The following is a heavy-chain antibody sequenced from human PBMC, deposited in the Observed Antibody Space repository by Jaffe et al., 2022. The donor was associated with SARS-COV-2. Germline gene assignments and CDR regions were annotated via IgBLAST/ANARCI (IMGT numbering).Heavy chain of an antibody. V-gene: IGHV3-23*01. CDR1: GFAFSNYA. D-gene: IGHD3-10*01. Sequence: EVQVLESGGGLVQPGGSLRLSCAASGFAFSNYAMNWVRQSPGKGLEWVSSISDSGDSTHYADSVKGRFTISRDNSKNTLNLQMNSLRAEDTAVYFCAKDRGSGTYAPSFHYWGQGTLVTVSS. CDR3: AKDRGSGTYAPSFHY. CDR2: ISDSGDST. J-gene: IGHJ4*02.